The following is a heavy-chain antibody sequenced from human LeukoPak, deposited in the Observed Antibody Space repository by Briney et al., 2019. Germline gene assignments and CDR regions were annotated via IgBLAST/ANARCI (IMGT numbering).Heavy chain of an antibody. D-gene: IGHD2-15*01. CDR2: IYPVNSDT. J-gene: IGHJ4*02. CDR3: ARGFCSGGSCHAITPFDY. V-gene: IGHV5-51*01. CDR1: GYSFTSYW. Sequence: GESLKISCKGSGYSFTSYWIGWVRQMPGKGLEWMGIIYPVNSDTRYSPSFQDRVTISADKSISTAYLQWSGLRASDTAMYYCARGFCSGGSCHAITPFDYWGQGTLVTVSS.